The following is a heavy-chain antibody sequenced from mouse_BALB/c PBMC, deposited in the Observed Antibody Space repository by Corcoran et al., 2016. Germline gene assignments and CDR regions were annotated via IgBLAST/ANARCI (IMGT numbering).Heavy chain of an antibody. D-gene: IGHD2-13*01. Sequence: EVQLQQSGAELAKPGASVKLSCTDSGFNIKDNCMHWVKQRPEQSLEWNGRIDPANGNTKYDPKFQGKATITPDTSSNTAYLQLSSLPSEDTAVYYCAGECYYWGQGTTLTVSS. CDR3: AGECYY. CDR2: IDPANGNT. CDR1: GFNIKDNC. V-gene: IGHV14-3*02. J-gene: IGHJ2*01.